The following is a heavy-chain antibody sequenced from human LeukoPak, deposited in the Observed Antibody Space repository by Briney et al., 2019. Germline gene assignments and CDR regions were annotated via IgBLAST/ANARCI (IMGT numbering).Heavy chain of an antibody. V-gene: IGHV4-39*01. Sequence: SETLSLTCPVSGGSIISSSYYWGWVRQPPGKGLEWIGSIYYTGSTYYNPSLKSRVTISVDTSKNQFSLRLSSVARADKAVEYRAGGGPPSTHFDYWGQGTLVTVSS. CDR3: AGGGPPSTHFDY. CDR1: GGSIISSSYY. J-gene: IGHJ4*02. CDR2: IYYTGST. D-gene: IGHD2-2*01.